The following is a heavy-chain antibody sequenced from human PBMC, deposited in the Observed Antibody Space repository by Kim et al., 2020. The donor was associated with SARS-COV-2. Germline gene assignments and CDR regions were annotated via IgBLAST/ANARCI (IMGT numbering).Heavy chain of an antibody. D-gene: IGHD1-26*01. V-gene: IGHV4-61*01. CDR3: ARANTQWEPLTFDY. CDR2: IYYSGST. J-gene: IGHJ4*02. Sequence: SETLSLTCTVSGGSVSSGSYYWSWIRQPPGKGLEWIGYIYYSGSTNYNPSLKSRVTISVDTSKNQFSLKLSSVTAADTAVYYCARANTQWEPLTFDYWGQGTLVTVSS. CDR1: GGSVSSGSYY.